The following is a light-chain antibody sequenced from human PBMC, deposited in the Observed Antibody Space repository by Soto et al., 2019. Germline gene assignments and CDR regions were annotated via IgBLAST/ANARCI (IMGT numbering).Light chain of an antibody. CDR2: STS. J-gene: IGKJ1*01. V-gene: IGKV1-39*01. CDR3: QQSYSTPWT. Sequence: DIQMTQSPSSLSASVGDRVTITCRTSQNISSYLSWYQHKPGKAPKLLIYSTSSLQSGVPSRFSGRGSGTDFTLTISSLQPEDFATYYCQQSYSTPWTFGQGTKVEIK. CDR1: QNISSY.